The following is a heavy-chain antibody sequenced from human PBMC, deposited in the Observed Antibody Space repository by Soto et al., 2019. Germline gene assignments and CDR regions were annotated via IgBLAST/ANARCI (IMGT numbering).Heavy chain of an antibody. V-gene: IGHV4-34*01. CDR3: ARVPRITMVRGVQSGHS. Sequence: SETLSLTCAVYGGSFSGYYWSWIRQPPGKGLEWIGEINHSGSTNYNPSLKSRVTISVDTSKNQFSLKLSSVTAADTAVYYCARVPRITMVRGVQSGHSWGQGILVTVSS. D-gene: IGHD3-10*01. CDR2: INHSGST. J-gene: IGHJ5*02. CDR1: GGSFSGYY.